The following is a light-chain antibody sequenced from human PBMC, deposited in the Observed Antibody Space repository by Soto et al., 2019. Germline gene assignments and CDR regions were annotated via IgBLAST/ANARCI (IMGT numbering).Light chain of an antibody. J-gene: IGLJ3*02. CDR3: QAWDSNTLV. Sequence: SYELTQAPSVSVSPGQTASITCSGDKLNDKYVSWYQQRPGQSPVLVIYQDTKRPSGIPARFSVSNSGNTATLTISGTQALDEADYYCQAWDSNTLVFGEGTKLTVL. CDR2: QDT. V-gene: IGLV3-1*01. CDR1: KLNDKY.